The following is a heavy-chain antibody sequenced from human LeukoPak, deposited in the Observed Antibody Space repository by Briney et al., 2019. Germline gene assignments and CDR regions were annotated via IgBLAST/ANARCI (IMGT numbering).Heavy chain of an antibody. CDR1: GGSLSNYY. CDR3: ARDPEFDGGHGFDH. V-gene: IGHV4-59*01. Sequence: VKPSETLSLTCSVSGGSLSNYYWNWIRQPPGKGLEWIGQIYYSGGTKYNPSLQSRVTISVDTSKTQFSLKLSSVTAADTAVYYCARDPEFDGGHGFDHWGQGTLVTVSS. CDR2: IYYSGGT. D-gene: IGHD4-23*01. J-gene: IGHJ4*02.